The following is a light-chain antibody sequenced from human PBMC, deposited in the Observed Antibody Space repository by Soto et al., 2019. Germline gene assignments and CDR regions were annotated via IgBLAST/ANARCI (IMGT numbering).Light chain of an antibody. V-gene: IGKV3-15*01. CDR3: QQYYNWLGT. Sequence: EIVMTQSPATLSVSPGERATLSCRASQSVSSNLAWYQQKPGQAPRLLIYGASTRATGIPARFSASGSGTECTLIISRLQSEDFAVYYCQQYYNWLGTFGQGTKVEIK. J-gene: IGKJ1*01. CDR1: QSVSSN. CDR2: GAS.